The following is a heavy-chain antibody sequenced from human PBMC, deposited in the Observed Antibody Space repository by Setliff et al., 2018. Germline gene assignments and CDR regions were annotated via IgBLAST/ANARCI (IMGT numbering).Heavy chain of an antibody. CDR3: AKGGGQRSLYYSYYYMDV. V-gene: IGHV1-2*05. CDR1: GYTFNGYY. Sequence: ASVKVSCKASGYTFNGYYIHWVRQAPGHGLEWMGRINPKTVDTKYAQRFQGRVTMTSDTSVRTAYMQLRGLDFDDRGAFYCAKGGGQRSLYYSYYYMDVWGIGTTVTVSS. CDR2: INPKTVDT. J-gene: IGHJ6*03. D-gene: IGHD4-17*01.